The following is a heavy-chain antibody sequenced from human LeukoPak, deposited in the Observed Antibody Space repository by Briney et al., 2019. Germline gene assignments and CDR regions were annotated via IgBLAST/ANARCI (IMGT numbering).Heavy chain of an antibody. V-gene: IGHV3-7*03. J-gene: IGHJ4*02. CDR3: ATSYDMGWLIGY. CDR1: GFTFGKYW. CDR2: IKQDGSEK. Sequence: GGSLRLSCVASGFTFGKYWMSWVRQAPGKGLEWVANIKQDGSEKFYVASVKGRFTISRDNGKSSLYLQMNSLRAEDTALYYCATSYDMGWLIGYWGQGTLVTVSS. D-gene: IGHD3/OR15-3a*01.